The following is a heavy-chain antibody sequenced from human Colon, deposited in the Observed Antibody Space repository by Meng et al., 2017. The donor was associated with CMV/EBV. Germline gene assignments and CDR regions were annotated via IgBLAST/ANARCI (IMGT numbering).Heavy chain of an antibody. J-gene: IGHJ4*02. V-gene: IGHV3-11*01. D-gene: IGHD5-24*01. CDR2: ISTSGDTI. Sequence: SLRLSCTASGFSLSDYYMSWIRQAPGKGLEWVSYISTSGDTIYYGESVKGRFTISRDSAKNSLYLEMNRLRPEDTAVYYCAKGWLSTWGQGTLVTVSS. CDR3: AKGWLST. CDR1: GFSLSDYY.